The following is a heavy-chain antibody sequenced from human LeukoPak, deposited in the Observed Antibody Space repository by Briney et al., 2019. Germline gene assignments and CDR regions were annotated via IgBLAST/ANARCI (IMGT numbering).Heavy chain of an antibody. D-gene: IGHD3-22*01. Sequence: GEPLKLSCQGSGYTFTSYWITWVRQMPGKGMEWMGTIDPSDSYTNYSPSFQGHVTISADKSFSTVYLTWGSVKASDTAIYYCARLRYYYDFSGYFVDYWGQGTLVTVSS. CDR2: IDPSDSYT. CDR1: GYTFTSYW. V-gene: IGHV5-10-1*01. J-gene: IGHJ4*02. CDR3: ARLRYYYDFSGYFVDY.